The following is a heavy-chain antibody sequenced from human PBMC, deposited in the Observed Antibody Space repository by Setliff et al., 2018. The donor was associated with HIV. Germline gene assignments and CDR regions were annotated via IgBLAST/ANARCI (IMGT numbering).Heavy chain of an antibody. CDR2: IIPVFGTT. V-gene: IGHV1-69*13. Sequence: VKVSCKSSGGTFSRYTISWVRQAPGQGLEWMGGIIPVFGTTNYGQKFQGRVSITADASTSTAYMELSSLRSEDTAVYYCARDNYYDSSGAIGYWGQGTLVTVSS. CDR1: GGTFSRYT. CDR3: ARDNYYDSSGAIGY. J-gene: IGHJ4*02. D-gene: IGHD3-22*01.